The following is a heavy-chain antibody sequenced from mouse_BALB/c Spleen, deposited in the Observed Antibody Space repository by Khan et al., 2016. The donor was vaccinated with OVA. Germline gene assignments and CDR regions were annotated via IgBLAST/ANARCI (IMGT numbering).Heavy chain of an antibody. J-gene: IGHJ3*02. V-gene: IGHV5-15*02. CDR2: ISSVAYSI. CDR1: GFTFIDYG. Sequence: VALVASGPCLVQPGGSRKLSCAASGFTFIDYGMAWVRQTPGKGPEWIAFISSVAYSIYYADTVTGRFTISRENAKNTLYLEMSCLRSDDTAMYYCGRGGCGYWGQGTLVTVSA. CDR3: GRGGCGY.